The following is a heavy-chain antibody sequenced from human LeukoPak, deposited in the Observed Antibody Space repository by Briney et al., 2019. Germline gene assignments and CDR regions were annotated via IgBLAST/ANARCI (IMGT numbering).Heavy chain of an antibody. CDR2: ISKSSSYI. V-gene: IGHV3-21*01. CDR1: GFTFSNAW. D-gene: IGHD2-21*02. Sequence: GGSLRLSCAASGFTFSNAWMNWVRQAPGKGLEWVSSISKSSSYIYYADSVKGRFTISRDNAKNSLYLQMNSLRAEDTAVYYCARDPSIVVVTAIDYYGMDVWGQGTTVTVSS. CDR3: ARDPSIVVVTAIDYYGMDV. J-gene: IGHJ6*02.